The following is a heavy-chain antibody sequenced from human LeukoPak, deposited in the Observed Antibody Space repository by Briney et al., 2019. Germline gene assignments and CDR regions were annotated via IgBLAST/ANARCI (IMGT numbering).Heavy chain of an antibody. Sequence: ASVKVSCKASGYTFTSYGISWVRQAPGQELEWMGWISAYNGNTNYAQKLQGRVTMTTDTSTSTACMELRSLRSDDTAVYYCARDLFSGYDYVWGSYRYYFDYWGQGTLVTVSS. D-gene: IGHD3-16*02. CDR2: ISAYNGNT. J-gene: IGHJ4*02. CDR3: ARDLFSGYDYVWGSYRYYFDY. CDR1: GYTFTSYG. V-gene: IGHV1-18*01.